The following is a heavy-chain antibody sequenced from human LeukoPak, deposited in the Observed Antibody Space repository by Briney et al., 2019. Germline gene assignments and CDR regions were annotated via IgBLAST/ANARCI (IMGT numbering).Heavy chain of an antibody. D-gene: IGHD2-2*01. CDR3: ARWYCSTTTCYYLDH. J-gene: IGHJ4*02. Sequence: SETLSLTCTVSGGSISSYYWSWIRQPPGRGLEYIGHVYYSGNTDYNPSLKSRVTMSVDTSKNQFSLRLNSVTAADTTVYYCARWYCSTTTCYYLDHWGQGTLVTVSS. V-gene: IGHV4-59*01. CDR2: VYYSGNT. CDR1: GGSISSYY.